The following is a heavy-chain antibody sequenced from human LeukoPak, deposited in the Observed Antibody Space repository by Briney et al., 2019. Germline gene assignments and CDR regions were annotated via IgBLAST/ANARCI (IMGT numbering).Heavy chain of an antibody. D-gene: IGHD2-2*01. CDR1: GGSISSTSYY. CDR2: INYSGTT. J-gene: IGHJ4*02. V-gene: IGHV4-39*01. Sequence: NPSETLSLTCTVSGGSISSTSYYWGWIRQPPGKGLEWIGSINYSGTTYYNPSLKSRVTISVDTSKNQFSLKLSSVAAADTAVYYCARVDIVVVPSANFDCWGQGTLVTVSS. CDR3: ARVDIVVVPSANFDC.